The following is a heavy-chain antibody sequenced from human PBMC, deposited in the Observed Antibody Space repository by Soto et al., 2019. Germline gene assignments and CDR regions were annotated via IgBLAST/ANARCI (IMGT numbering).Heavy chain of an antibody. CDR1: GGSISSGGYS. Sequence: QLQLQESGSGLVKPSQTLSLTCAVSGGSISSGGYSWSWIRQPPGKGLEWIGYIYHSGSTYYNPSLKSRVTIGVDRSKNQFSLQLSSVTAADTAVYYCARGLMYYYDSSGPIDYWGQGTLVTVSS. D-gene: IGHD3-22*01. V-gene: IGHV4-30-2*01. CDR3: ARGLMYYYDSSGPIDY. CDR2: IYHSGST. J-gene: IGHJ4*02.